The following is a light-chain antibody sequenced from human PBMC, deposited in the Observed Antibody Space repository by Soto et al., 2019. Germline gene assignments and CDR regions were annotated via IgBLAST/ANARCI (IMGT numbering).Light chain of an antibody. Sequence: DIQLTQSPSFLSESVGDRVTITCRASQDITNYLAWYLQKPGKAPKLLIYGASTLQSGVPSRFSGSGSGTEFTLTVSSLQPEDFATYYCQQLNAYPHSFGGGTKVDIK. V-gene: IGKV1-9*01. CDR1: QDITNY. J-gene: IGKJ4*01. CDR3: QQLNAYPHS. CDR2: GAS.